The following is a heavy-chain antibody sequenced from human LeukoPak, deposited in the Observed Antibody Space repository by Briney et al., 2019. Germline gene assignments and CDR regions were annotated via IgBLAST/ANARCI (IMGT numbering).Heavy chain of an antibody. J-gene: IGHJ4*02. D-gene: IGHD6-19*01. V-gene: IGHV5-51*01. CDR2: IYPGDSDT. CDR3: ARLGIAVARLGTGFDY. Sequence: GESLKISCKGSGYSFTSYWIGWVRQMPGKGLEWMGIIYPGDSDTRYGPSFQGQVTISADKSISTAYLQWSSLKASDTAMYYCARLGIAVARLGTGFDYWGQGTLVTVSS. CDR1: GYSFTSYW.